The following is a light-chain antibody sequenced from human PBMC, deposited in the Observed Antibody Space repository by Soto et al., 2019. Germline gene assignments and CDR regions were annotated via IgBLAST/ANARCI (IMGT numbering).Light chain of an antibody. V-gene: IGKV1-5*01. CDR2: AAS. CDR1: QSISTW. CDR3: QQYKTYPLT. J-gene: IGKJ4*01. Sequence: DIQMTQSPSTLSASVGDRVTISCRASQSISTWLAWYQQKPGKAPKLLISAASTLQRGVPSRFSGSGSGTEFTLTISDLQPDDLGAYYCQQYKTYPLTFGVRTKVDIK.